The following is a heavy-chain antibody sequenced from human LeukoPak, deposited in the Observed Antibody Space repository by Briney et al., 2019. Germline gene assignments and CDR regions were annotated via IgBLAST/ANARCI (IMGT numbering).Heavy chain of an antibody. J-gene: IGHJ4*02. CDR3: ARRFLAGNGFDY. CDR1: GGSVSSSSFY. Sequence: PSETLSLTCTVSGGSVSSSSFYWGWVRQPPGKGLEGIASVCYTGRTFPSPSLKIRVTMSVDTSNNHFSLKLSSVTAADTAVYYCARRFLAGNGFDYWGQGALVTVSS. D-gene: IGHD3-3*01. CDR2: VCYTGRT. V-gene: IGHV4-39*02.